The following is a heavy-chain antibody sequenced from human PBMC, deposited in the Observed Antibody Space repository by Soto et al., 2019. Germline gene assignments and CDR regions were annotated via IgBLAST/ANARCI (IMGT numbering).Heavy chain of an antibody. V-gene: IGHV4-59*03. J-gene: IGHJ5*02. Sequence: PSETLSLTCTVSGGSIINYYWSWIRQPPGEGLEWIGYIYYSGSANYNPSLKSRVSISVDTSKKQFSLKLSSVTAAYTAVYYCACSGSYSRWFDPWGQGTLVTVSS. CDR3: ACSGSYSRWFDP. CDR1: GGSIINYY. CDR2: IYYSGSA. D-gene: IGHD3-10*02.